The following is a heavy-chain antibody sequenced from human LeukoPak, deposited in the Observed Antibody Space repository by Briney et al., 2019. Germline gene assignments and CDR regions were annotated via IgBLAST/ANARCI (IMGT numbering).Heavy chain of an antibody. V-gene: IGHV3-7*01. CDR1: GFTFTSYW. J-gene: IGHJ2*01. CDR3: ARDRYQYWYFDL. D-gene: IGHD1-26*01. Sequence: GGSLRLSCAASGFTFTSYWMTWVRRAPGKGLEWVANIREDGSERYYVASVKGRFTVSRDNAKKSLSLQVNSLRAEDTAVYYCARDRYQYWYFDLWGRGTLVTVSS. CDR2: IREDGSER.